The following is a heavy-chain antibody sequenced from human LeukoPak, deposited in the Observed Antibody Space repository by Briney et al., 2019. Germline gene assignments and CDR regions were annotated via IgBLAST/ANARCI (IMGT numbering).Heavy chain of an antibody. CDR3: VRGGDYGDPFDP. Sequence: GCSLRLSCSAPGFTFSSCGMHWVRQAPGKGLEYVSAISSNGGSTYYADSVKGRFTISRDNSKNTLYLQMSSLRAEDTAVYYCVRGGDYGDPFDPWGQGTLVTVSS. CDR2: ISSNGGST. V-gene: IGHV3-64D*06. CDR1: GFTFSSCG. D-gene: IGHD4-17*01. J-gene: IGHJ5*02.